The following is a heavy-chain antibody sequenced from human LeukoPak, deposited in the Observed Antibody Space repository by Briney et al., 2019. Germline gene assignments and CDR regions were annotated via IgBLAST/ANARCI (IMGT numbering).Heavy chain of an antibody. D-gene: IGHD2-15*01. Sequence: GGSLRLSCAAPGFTFDDYAMYWVRQAPGKGLEWVSGISWNSGSIGYADSVKGRFTISRDNAKNSLYLQMNSLRAEDTALYYCAKDISAISGSAGYWGQGTLVTVSS. CDR1: GFTFDDYA. J-gene: IGHJ4*02. V-gene: IGHV3-9*01. CDR2: ISWNSGSI. CDR3: AKDISAISGSAGY.